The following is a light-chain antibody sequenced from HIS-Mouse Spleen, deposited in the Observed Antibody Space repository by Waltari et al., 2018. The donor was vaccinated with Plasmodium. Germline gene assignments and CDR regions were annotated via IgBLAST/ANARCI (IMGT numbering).Light chain of an antibody. CDR3: QQSYSTWT. V-gene: IGKV1-39*01. CDR2: AAS. J-gene: IGKJ1*01. Sequence: DIQMTQSPSSLSASVGDRVTITCRASQRISSYLNWYQQKPGKAPKLLIYAASSLQSGVTSRFSGSGAGTDFTLTISSMQPEDFATYYCQQSYSTWTFGQGTKVEIK. CDR1: QRISSY.